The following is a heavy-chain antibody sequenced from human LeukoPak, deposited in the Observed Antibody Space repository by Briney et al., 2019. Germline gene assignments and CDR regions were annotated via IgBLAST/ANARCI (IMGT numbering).Heavy chain of an antibody. J-gene: IGHJ4*02. CDR3: AKGGSSWFFDY. V-gene: IGHV3-23*01. CDR2: ISSSGGST. Sequence: GGSLRLSCAASGFTFSSYAMSWVRQAPGKGLEWVSAISSSGGSTYYADSVKGRFTISRDNSKNTLYLQMNSLRAEDAAVYYCAKGGSSWFFDYWGQGTLVTVSS. D-gene: IGHD6-13*01. CDR1: GFTFSSYA.